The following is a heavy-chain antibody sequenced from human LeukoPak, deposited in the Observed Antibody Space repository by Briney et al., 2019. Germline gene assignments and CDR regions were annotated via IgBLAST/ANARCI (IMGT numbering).Heavy chain of an antibody. D-gene: IGHD2/OR15-2a*01. J-gene: IGHJ4*02. CDR3: ARDWFHAIDY. Sequence: GGSLRLSCVASGFTLRSYVMNWVRQTPGKGLEWVSSISGSGDSTFYADSVKGRFSISRDNSKNTLYLQMNSLRAEDTAVYYCARDWFHAIDYWGQGTLVTVSS. V-gene: IGHV3-23*01. CDR2: ISGSGDST. CDR1: GFTLRSYV.